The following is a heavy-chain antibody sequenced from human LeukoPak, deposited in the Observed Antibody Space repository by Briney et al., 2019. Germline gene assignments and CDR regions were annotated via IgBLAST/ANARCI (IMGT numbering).Heavy chain of an antibody. CDR2: ISAYNGNT. Sequence: ASVKLSCKASGYTFTSYGISWVRQAPGQGLEWMGWISAYNGNTNYAQKLQGRVTMTTDTSTSTAYMELRSLRSDDTAVYYCARDGTYYYDSSGYYRYYYMDVWGKGTTVTVSS. D-gene: IGHD3-22*01. CDR3: ARDGTYYYDSSGYYRYYYMDV. J-gene: IGHJ6*03. V-gene: IGHV1-18*01. CDR1: GYTFTSYG.